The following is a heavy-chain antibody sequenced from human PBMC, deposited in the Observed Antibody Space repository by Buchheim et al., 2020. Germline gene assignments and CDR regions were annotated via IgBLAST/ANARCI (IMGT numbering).Heavy chain of an antibody. V-gene: IGHV3-30*18. CDR3: AKFHFWSGYPPDY. J-gene: IGHJ4*02. D-gene: IGHD3-3*02. Sequence: QVQLVESGGGVVQPGRSLRLSCAASGFTFSSYGMHWVRQAPGTGLEWVAVISYDGSNKYYADSVKGRFTISSDNAKNTLYLQMNSLRAEDTAVYYCAKFHFWSGYPPDYWGQGTL. CDR1: GFTFSSYG. CDR2: ISYDGSNK.